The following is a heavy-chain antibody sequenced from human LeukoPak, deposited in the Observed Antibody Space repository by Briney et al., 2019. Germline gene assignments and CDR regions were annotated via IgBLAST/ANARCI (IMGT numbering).Heavy chain of an antibody. D-gene: IGHD5-24*01. CDR1: GFTFSSYS. V-gene: IGHV3-48*01. J-gene: IGHJ3*02. Sequence: GGSLRLSCAASGFTFSSYSMNWVRQAPGKGLEWVSYISSSSSTIYYADSVKGRFTISRDNAKNSLYLQMNSLRAEDTAVYYCARDQPTLWLLDAFDIWGQGTMVTVSS. CDR2: ISSSSSTI. CDR3: ARDQPTLWLLDAFDI.